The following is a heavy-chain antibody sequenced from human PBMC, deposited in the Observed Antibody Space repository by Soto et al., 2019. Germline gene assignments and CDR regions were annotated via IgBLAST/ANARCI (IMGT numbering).Heavy chain of an antibody. Sequence: SETLSLTCTVSGGSISSGGYYWSWIRQHPGKGLEWIGYIYYSGSTYYNPSLKSRVTISVDTSKNQFSLKLSSVTAADTAVYYCARSDDGYTHFDYWGQGTLVTVSS. V-gene: IGHV4-31*03. D-gene: IGHD5-12*01. CDR2: IYYSGST. J-gene: IGHJ4*02. CDR1: GGSISSGGYY. CDR3: ARSDDGYTHFDY.